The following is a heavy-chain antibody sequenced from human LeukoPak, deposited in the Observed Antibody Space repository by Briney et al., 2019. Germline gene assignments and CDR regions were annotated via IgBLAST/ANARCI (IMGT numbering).Heavy chain of an antibody. D-gene: IGHD2-21*02. Sequence: PGGSLRLSCAASGFTFSNYDMHWVRQAPGKGLEWVAVISYDGSSKDYADSVKGRFAISRDNSKNTLYLQMNSLRAEDTAVYYCAKLEIVLVTAGGNSDFWGQGSLVTVSS. CDR2: ISYDGSSK. V-gene: IGHV3-30*18. CDR3: AKLEIVLVTAGGNSDF. J-gene: IGHJ4*02. CDR1: GFTFSNYD.